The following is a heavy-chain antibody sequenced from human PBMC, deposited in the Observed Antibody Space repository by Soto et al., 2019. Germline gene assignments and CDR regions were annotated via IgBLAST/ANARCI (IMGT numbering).Heavy chain of an antibody. CDR2: INMDGGST. Sequence: GGSLRLSCAASGFSLSSFDMDWVRQAPGKGLEWVSYINMDGGSTHYAESVKGRFTISRDNGRNSLSLKIDRLRVEDTAVYYCATSKGGVSNGPTTYWGQGT. V-gene: IGHV3-48*03. J-gene: IGHJ4*02. D-gene: IGHD1-26*01. CDR3: ATSKGGVSNGPTTY. CDR1: GFSLSSFD.